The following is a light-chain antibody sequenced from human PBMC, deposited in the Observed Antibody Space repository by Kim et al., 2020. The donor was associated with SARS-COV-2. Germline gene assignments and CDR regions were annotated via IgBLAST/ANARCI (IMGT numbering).Light chain of an antibody. CDR1: SGNSSYA. CDR2: INTDGGH. CDR3: QTWAPGIVV. J-gene: IGLJ2*01. Sequence: SVKLTCTLSSGNSSYAIAWHQQQPEKGPRYLMKINTDGGHNKGDGIPDRFSGSSSGAERYLTISSLQSEDEADYYCQTWAPGIVVFGGGTQLTVL. V-gene: IGLV4-69*01.